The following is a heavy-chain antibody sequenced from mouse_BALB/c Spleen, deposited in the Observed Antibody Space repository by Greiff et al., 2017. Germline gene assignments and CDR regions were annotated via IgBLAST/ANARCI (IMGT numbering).Heavy chain of an antibody. J-gene: IGHJ3*01. CDR1: GDSITSGY. CDR3: ASSPGGYDWFAY. D-gene: IGHD2-2*01. V-gene: IGHV3-8*02. CDR2: ISYSGST. Sequence: EGKLVESGPSLVKPSQTLSLTCSVTGDSITSGYWNWIRKFPGNKLEYMGYISYSGSTYYNPSLKSRISITRDTSKNQYYLQLNSVTTEDTATYYCASSPGGYDWFAYWGQGTLVTVSA.